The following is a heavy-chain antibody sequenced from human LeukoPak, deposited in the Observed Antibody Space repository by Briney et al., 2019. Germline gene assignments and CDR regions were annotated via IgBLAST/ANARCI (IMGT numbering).Heavy chain of an antibody. D-gene: IGHD5-12*01. Sequence: PSETLSLTCAVSGGSISSSYWWTWVRQPPGKGLEWIGEIYHSGSTNYNASFKSRVNISVDKSKKQFSLKLSSVTAADTAVYYCARDDEYSRYDYWGQGTLVTVSS. CDR1: GGSISSSYW. CDR2: IYHSGST. V-gene: IGHV4-4*02. CDR3: ARDDEYSRYDY. J-gene: IGHJ4*02.